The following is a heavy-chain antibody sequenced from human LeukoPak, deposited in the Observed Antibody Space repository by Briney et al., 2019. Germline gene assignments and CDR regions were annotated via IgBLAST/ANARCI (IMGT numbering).Heavy chain of an antibody. D-gene: IGHD3-10*01. V-gene: IGHV3-21*01. Sequence: GGSLRLSCAASGFTFSSFGMSWVRQAPGKGLEWVSAISSSGTYINYLDSVKGRFTISRDNAKSSLYLQMDSLRAEDTAVYYCVKVGTGNEYGSGDFDSWGQGTLVIVST. CDR2: ISSSGTYI. CDR3: VKVGTGNEYGSGDFDS. CDR1: GFTFSSFG. J-gene: IGHJ4*02.